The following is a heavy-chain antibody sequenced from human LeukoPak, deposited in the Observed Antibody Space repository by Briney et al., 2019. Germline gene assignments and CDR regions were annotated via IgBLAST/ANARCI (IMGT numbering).Heavy chain of an antibody. CDR2: ISYDGSNK. J-gene: IGHJ4*02. D-gene: IGHD6-13*01. CDR1: GFTFSSYG. CDR3: AKAGEGEYSSSWYGDY. Sequence: GGTLRLSCAASGFTFSSYGIHWVRQAPGKGLEWVAVISYDGSNKYYADSVKGRFTISRDNSKNTLYLQMNSLRAEDTAVYYCAKAGEGEYSSSWYGDYWGQGTLVTVSS. V-gene: IGHV3-30*18.